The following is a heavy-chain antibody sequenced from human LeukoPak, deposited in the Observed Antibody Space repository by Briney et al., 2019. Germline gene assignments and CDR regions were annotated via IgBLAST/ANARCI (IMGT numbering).Heavy chain of an antibody. CDR2: IIPIFGTA. D-gene: IGHD3-3*01. CDR1: GGTFSSYA. J-gene: IGHJ4*02. Sequence: SVKVSCXASGGTFSSYAISWVRQAPGQGLEWMGGIIPIFGTANYAQKFQGRVTITVDESTSTAYMELSSLRSEDTAVYYCARRGYDFWSGYLYYFDYWGQGTLVTVSS. CDR3: ARRGYDFWSGYLYYFDY. V-gene: IGHV1-69*01.